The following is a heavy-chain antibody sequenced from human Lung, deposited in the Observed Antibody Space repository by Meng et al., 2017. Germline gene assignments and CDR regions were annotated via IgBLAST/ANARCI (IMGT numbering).Heavy chain of an antibody. J-gene: IGHJ4*02. V-gene: IGHV4-34*01. CDR3: ARGPTTMAHDFDY. D-gene: IGHD4-11*01. Sequence: GRVQQWGQGLLKPSEALSPPCVVSGGSFSDYYWSWIRHPPGKGLEWIGEINHSGSTNYNPSLESRATISVDTSQNNLSLKLSSVTAADSAVYYCARGPTTMAHDFDYWGQGTLVTVSS. CDR1: GGSFSDYY. CDR2: INHSGST.